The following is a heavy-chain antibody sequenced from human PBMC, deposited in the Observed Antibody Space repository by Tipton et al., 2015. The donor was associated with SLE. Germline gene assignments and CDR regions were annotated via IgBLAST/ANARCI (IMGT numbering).Heavy chain of an antibody. D-gene: IGHD6-13*01. J-gene: IGHJ5*02. CDR3: AISAGRWFDP. CDR1: GGSISSGSYY. Sequence: TPSLTCTVSGGSISSGSYYWSWIRQPAGKGLEWIGHIYTSGSTNYNPSLKSRVTISVDTSKNQFSLKLSSVTATDTAVYYCAISAGRWFDPWGQGTLVTVSS. CDR2: IYTSGST. V-gene: IGHV4-61*09.